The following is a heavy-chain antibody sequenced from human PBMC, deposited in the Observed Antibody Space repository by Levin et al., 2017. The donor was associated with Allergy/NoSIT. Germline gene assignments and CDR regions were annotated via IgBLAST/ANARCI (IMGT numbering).Heavy chain of an antibody. CDR2: ISSSSSYI. Sequence: SGGSLRLSCAASGFTFSSYSMNWVRQAPGKGLEWVSSISSSSSYIYYADSVKGRFTISRDNAKNSLYLQMNSLRAEDTAVYYCARFGYYRRDFDYWGQGTLVTVSS. D-gene: IGHD3-22*01. V-gene: IGHV3-21*01. CDR1: GFTFSSYS. CDR3: ARFGYYRRDFDY. J-gene: IGHJ4*02.